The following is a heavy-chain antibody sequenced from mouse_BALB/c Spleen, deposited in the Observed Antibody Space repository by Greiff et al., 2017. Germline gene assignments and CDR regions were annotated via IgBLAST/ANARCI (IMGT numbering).Heavy chain of an antibody. Sequence: QVQLQQSGAELMKPWASVKISCKATGYTFSSYWIEWVKQRPGHGLEWIGEILPGSGSTNYNEKFKGKATFTADTSSNTAYMQLSSLTSEDSAVYYCASGYYGSSYVGAMDYWGQGTSVTVSS. CDR3: ASGYYGSSYVGAMDY. CDR2: ILPGSGST. J-gene: IGHJ4*01. V-gene: IGHV1-9*01. D-gene: IGHD1-1*01. CDR1: GYTFSSYW.